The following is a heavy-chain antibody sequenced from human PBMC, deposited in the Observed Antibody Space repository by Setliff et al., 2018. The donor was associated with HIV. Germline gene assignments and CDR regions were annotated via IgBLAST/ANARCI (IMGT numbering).Heavy chain of an antibody. Sequence: PSDTLSLTCAVSNYSISSAYYWGWIRHPPGKGLEWIGSIYYSGSTYYNPSLNSRVTISVDASKNQFSLKLSSVTAADTAVYYCASLPPLYDSSGYYFDYWGQGTLVTVSS. CDR2: IYYSGST. CDR1: NYSISSAYY. D-gene: IGHD3-22*01. V-gene: IGHV4-38-2*01. CDR3: ASLPPLYDSSGYYFDY. J-gene: IGHJ4*02.